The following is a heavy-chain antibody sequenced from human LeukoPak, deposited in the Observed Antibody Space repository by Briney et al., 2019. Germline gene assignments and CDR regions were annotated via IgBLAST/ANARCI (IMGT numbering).Heavy chain of an antibody. CDR2: IYYSGST. D-gene: IGHD6-13*01. V-gene: IGHV4-59*08. Sequence: SETLSLTCTVSGGSISSYYRSWIRQPPGKGLEWIGYIYYSGSTNYNPSLKSRVTISVDTSKNQFSLRLSSVTAADTAVYYCARHRQGSSWFDRNWFDPWGQGTLVTVSS. CDR3: ARHRQGSSWFDRNWFDP. CDR1: GGSISSYY. J-gene: IGHJ5*02.